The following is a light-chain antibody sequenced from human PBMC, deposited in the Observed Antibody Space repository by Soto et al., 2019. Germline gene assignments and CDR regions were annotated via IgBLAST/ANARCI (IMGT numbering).Light chain of an antibody. Sequence: EVVMTQSPATLSVSPGERVTLSCRSSQSVADNLAWFQQKPVQGPRLLIYGASTRATGFPARFSGSGSETDFTLTVSSLRSEDSAVYYCQQYNYWPITFGQGTRLE. V-gene: IGKV3-15*01. J-gene: IGKJ5*01. CDR2: GAS. CDR1: QSVADN. CDR3: QQYNYWPIT.